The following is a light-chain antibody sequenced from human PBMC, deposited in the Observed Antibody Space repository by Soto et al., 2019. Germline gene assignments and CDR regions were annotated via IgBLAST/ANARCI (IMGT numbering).Light chain of an antibody. CDR1: SFHVGGYNY. Sequence: ALTQPRSASRSTGHSVTISCTGTSFHVGGYNYVAWYEQRRGKAPQVLMYEVSKRPSGVPDRFSGYKSRNTASLTDSCLQPEDEADYYCSAYAGSPDLYVFGSGTKVTLL. V-gene: IGLV2-8*01. CDR3: SAYAGSPDLYV. J-gene: IGLJ1*01. CDR2: EVS.